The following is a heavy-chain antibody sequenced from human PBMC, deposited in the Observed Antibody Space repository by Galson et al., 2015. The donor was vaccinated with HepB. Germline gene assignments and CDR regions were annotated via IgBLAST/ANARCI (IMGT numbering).Heavy chain of an antibody. D-gene: IGHD3-10*01. CDR2: ISGSGGST. Sequence: SLRLSCAASGFTLSSYAMTWVRQAPGKGLEWVSAISGSGGSTYYTDSVKGRFTISRDNSKNTLYLQMNSLRAEDTAVYYCAKGGDYYASGTYSNFAYWGHGTLVTVSS. J-gene: IGHJ4*01. V-gene: IGHV3-23*01. CDR1: GFTLSSYA. CDR3: AKGGDYYASGTYSNFAY.